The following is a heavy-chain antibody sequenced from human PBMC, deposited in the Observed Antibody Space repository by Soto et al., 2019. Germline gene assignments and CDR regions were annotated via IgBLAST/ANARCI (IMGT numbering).Heavy chain of an antibody. CDR1: GFTFSNAW. J-gene: IGHJ6*02. V-gene: IGHV3-15*01. D-gene: IGHD1-26*01. CDR3: TTDMDSGSYYYYYGMDV. Sequence: EVQLVESGGGLVKPGGSLRLSCAASGFTFSNAWMSWVRQAPGKGLEWVGRIKSKTDGGTTDYAAPVKGRFTISRNDSKNTLYLQMNSLKTEDTAVYYCTTDMDSGSYYYYYGMDVWGQGTTVTVSS. CDR2: IKSKTDGGTT.